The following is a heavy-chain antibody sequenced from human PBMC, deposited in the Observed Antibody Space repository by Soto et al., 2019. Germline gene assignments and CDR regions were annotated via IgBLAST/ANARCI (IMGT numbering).Heavy chain of an antibody. CDR2: ISSSSSYI. J-gene: IGHJ4*02. CDR3: ARGWVVRGFLDY. V-gene: IGHV3-21*01. CDR1: GFTFSSYS. Sequence: EVQLVESGGGLVKPGGSLRLSCAASGFTFSSYSMNWVRQAPGKGLEWVSSISSSSSYIYYADSVKGRFTISRDNAKNSLYLQMNSLRAEDTAVYYCARGWVVRGFLDYWGQGTLVTVSS. D-gene: IGHD3-10*01.